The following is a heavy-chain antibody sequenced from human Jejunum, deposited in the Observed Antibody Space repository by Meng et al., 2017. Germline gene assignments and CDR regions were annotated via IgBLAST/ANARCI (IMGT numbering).Heavy chain of an antibody. D-gene: IGHD6-13*01. CDR2: INPNSGGT. CDR3: ARELIYSSSWDY. Sequence: ASVKVSCKASGYTFTGYYMHWVRQAPGQGLEWMGRINPNSGGTNYAQKFQGRVTMTRDTSISTAYMELSRLSSDDAAVYYCARELIYSSSWDYWGQGTLVTVSS. J-gene: IGHJ4*02. CDR1: GYTFTGYY. V-gene: IGHV1-2*06.